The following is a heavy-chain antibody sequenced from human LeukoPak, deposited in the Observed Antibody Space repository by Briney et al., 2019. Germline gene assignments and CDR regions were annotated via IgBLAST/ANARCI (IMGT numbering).Heavy chain of an antibody. CDR3: AKRPRGNYLDPFDY. CDR1: GFTFSSSW. CDR2: INDDGSST. J-gene: IGHJ4*02. V-gene: IGHV3-74*01. Sequence: GGSLRLSCAASGFTFSSSWMHWVRHAPGKGLVWVSRINDDGSSTTYADSVKGRFTISRDNSKNRLYLQMNSLRAEDTAVYYCAKRPRGNYLDPFDYWGQGTLVTVSS. D-gene: IGHD3-10*01.